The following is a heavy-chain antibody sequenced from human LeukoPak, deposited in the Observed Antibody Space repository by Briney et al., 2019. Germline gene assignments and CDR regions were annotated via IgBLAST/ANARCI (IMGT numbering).Heavy chain of an antibody. Sequence: ASVKVSCKASGYMFTTYGFAWVRQAPGQGLEWMGIINPSGGRTSYAQKFQGRVTMTRDTSTSTVYMELSSLRSEDTAVYYCARAPGYCSSTSCYSTFDIWGQGTMVTVSS. CDR2: INPSGGRT. CDR3: ARAPGYCSSTSCYSTFDI. J-gene: IGHJ3*02. CDR1: GYMFTTYG. D-gene: IGHD2-2*02. V-gene: IGHV1-46*01.